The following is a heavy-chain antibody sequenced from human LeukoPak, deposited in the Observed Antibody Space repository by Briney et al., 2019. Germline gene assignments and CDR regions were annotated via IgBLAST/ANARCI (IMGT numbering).Heavy chain of an antibody. D-gene: IGHD6-19*01. J-gene: IGHJ5*02. CDR1: GFSVSSNY. CDR3: VKSYSGWTGKS. Sequence: GGSLRLSCAASGFSVSSNYMSWVRQAPGKRLESVSVIYGGGSTHYADSVKGRFTISRDNSKNTLSLQKNSLRDEDTAVYYCVKSYSGWTGKSWGQGTQVTVSS. CDR2: IYGGGST. V-gene: IGHV3-66*01.